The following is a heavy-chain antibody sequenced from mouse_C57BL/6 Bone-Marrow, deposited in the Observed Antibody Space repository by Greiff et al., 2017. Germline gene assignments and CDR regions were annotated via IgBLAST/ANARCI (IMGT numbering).Heavy chain of an antibody. CDR3: ARPSRTNCPLYYAMDY. V-gene: IGHV1-64*01. Sequence: QVQLQQPGAELVKPGASVKLSCKASGYTFTSYWMHWVKQRPGQGLEWIGMIHPNSGSTNYNEKFKSKATLTVDKSSSTAYMQLSSLTSEDSAVYYWARPSRTNCPLYYAMDYWGQGTSVTVSS. J-gene: IGHJ4*01. CDR2: IHPNSGST. CDR1: GYTFTSYW. D-gene: IGHD4-1*01.